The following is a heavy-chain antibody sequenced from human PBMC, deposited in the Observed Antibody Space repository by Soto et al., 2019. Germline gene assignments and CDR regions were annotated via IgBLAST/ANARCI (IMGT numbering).Heavy chain of an antibody. D-gene: IGHD2-8*01. CDR3: ARGGWFQDCTNGVCRSY. Sequence: GSVKVSCKASGYTFTGYYMHWVRQAPGQGLEWMGWINPNSGGTNYAQKFQGRVTMTRDTSISTAYMELSRLRSDDTAVYYCARGGWFQDCTNGVCRSYWGQGTLVTVSS. V-gene: IGHV1-2*02. CDR1: GYTFTGYY. CDR2: INPNSGGT. J-gene: IGHJ4*02.